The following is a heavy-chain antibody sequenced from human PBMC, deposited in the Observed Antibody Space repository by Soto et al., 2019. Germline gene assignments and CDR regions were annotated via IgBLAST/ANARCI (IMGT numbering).Heavy chain of an antibody. D-gene: IGHD6-19*01. V-gene: IGHV4-61*01. CDR1: GVSVSSGSFY. CDR2: IYNTETF. CDR3: ARVPLRYSSSHNFDS. Sequence: QVRLQESGPGLVKPSETLSLTCSVSGVSVSSGSFYWSWIRQPPGKGLEWIGFIYNTETFNYNPSLKSRVTLSVDASKHPFSLKLSSVTAADTAVYYCARVPLRYSSSHNFDSWGQGALVTVSS. J-gene: IGHJ4*02.